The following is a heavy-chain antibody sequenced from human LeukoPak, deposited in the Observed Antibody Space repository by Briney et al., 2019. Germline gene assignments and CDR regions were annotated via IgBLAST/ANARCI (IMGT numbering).Heavy chain of an antibody. CDR2: INHNGNVN. CDR1: GFTFSSYW. Sequence: GGSLRLSCAASGFTFSSYWMNWARQAPGKGLEWVASINHNGNVNYYVDSVKGRFTISRDNAKNSLYLQMSNLRAEDTAVYFCARGGALDVWGQGATVTVSS. V-gene: IGHV3-7*03. J-gene: IGHJ6*02. CDR3: ARGGALDV. D-gene: IGHD4/OR15-4a*01.